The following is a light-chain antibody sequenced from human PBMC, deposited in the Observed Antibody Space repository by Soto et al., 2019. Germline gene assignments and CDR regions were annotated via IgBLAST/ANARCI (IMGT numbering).Light chain of an antibody. V-gene: IGKV3-15*01. Sequence: EIVMTKSPATLSVYPGERATLSCRAGQGVTTNFAWYQQKSGQSPRLLIYDVSIRATGVPARFSATGSETDFTLTISGLQSEDSAVYFCQQYNNLPFSFGQGTLLEI. CDR2: DVS. CDR1: QGVTTN. J-gene: IGKJ5*01. CDR3: QQYNNLPFS.